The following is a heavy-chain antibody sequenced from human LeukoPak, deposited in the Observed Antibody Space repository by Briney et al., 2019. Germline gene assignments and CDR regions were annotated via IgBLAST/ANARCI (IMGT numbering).Heavy chain of an antibody. V-gene: IGHV3-23*01. J-gene: IGHJ4*02. CDR3: AKDRYYYGSGSQYFDY. CDR2: ISGSGGST. Sequence: GSLRLSCAASGFTFSSYAMSWVRQAPGKGLEWVSAISGSGGSTYYADSVKGRFTISRDNSKNTLYLQMNSLRAKDTAVYYCAKDRYYYGSGSQYFDYWGQGTLVTVSS. CDR1: GFTFSSYA. D-gene: IGHD3-10*01.